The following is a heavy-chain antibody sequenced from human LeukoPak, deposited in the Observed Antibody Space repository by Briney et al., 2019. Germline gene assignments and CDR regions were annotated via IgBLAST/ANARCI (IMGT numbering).Heavy chain of an antibody. D-gene: IGHD3-3*01. CDR1: GFTFSSYW. V-gene: IGHV3-74*01. CDR2: INSDGSST. J-gene: IGHJ4*02. CDR3: ARGSRPVYDFWAGWTVDY. Sequence: GGSLRLSCAASGFTFSSYWMHWVRQAPGKGLVWVSRINSDGSSTSYADSVKGRFTISRDNAKNSVYLQMNTLRAEDTGVYYCARGSRPVYDFWAGWTVDYWGRGTLVTVSS.